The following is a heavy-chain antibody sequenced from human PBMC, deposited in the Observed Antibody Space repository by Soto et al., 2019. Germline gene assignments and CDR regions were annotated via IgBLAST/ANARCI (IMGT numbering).Heavy chain of an antibody. Sequence: QVQLQEPGPGLVKPSQTLSLTCSVSGVPISSSAYHWSWIRQHPGVGLEWIGYLNRGETYYNPSPQSPLTISPGSSMNQFSLNVNSVTPADTAVYYCATYREGSGATDYWGHGTLVSFSS. J-gene: IGHJ4*01. V-gene: IGHV4-31*01. CDR3: ATYREGSGATDY. CDR2: LNRGET. CDR1: GVPISSSAYH.